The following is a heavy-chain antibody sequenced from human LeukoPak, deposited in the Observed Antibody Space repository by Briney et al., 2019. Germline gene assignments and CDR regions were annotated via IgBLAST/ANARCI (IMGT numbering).Heavy chain of an antibody. J-gene: IGHJ5*01. Sequence: SETLSLTCTVSRGSIRTADYYWAWVRQPPGEGLEWLGSIYFSGTPYFNPSLKSRVAVSIDTSKNQFSLKVTSVNASDTAVYFCARTSSWYAGAWFDSWGQGTLDTVSS. V-gene: IGHV4-39*01. CDR2: IYFSGTP. CDR3: ARTSSWYAGAWFDS. D-gene: IGHD6-13*01. CDR1: RGSIRTADYY.